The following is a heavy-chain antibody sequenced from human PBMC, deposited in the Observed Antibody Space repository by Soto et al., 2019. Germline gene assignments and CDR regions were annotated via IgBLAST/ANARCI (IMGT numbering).Heavy chain of an antibody. D-gene: IGHD3-9*01. CDR3: ARDMTGYDILTGAFDY. CDR2: ISSSGSTI. J-gene: IGHJ4*02. Sequence: GGSLRLSCAASGFTFSDYYMSWIRQAPGKGLEWVSYISSSGSTIYYADSVKGRFTISRDNAKNSLYLQMNSLRAEDTAVYYCARDMTGYDILTGAFDYWGQGTLVTVSS. V-gene: IGHV3-11*01. CDR1: GFTFSDYY.